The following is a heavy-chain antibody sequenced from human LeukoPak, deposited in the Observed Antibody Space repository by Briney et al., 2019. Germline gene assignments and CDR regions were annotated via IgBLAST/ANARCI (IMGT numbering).Heavy chain of an antibody. Sequence: GGSLRLSCAASGFTFSAYSMNWVRQAPGKGLEWVSSISSSGTYIYYVDSMKGRFTISRDNAKNSLYLQMDSLRAEDTAVYYCARPRGWERRWYFDLWGRGTLVTVSS. CDR3: ARPRGWERRWYFDL. D-gene: IGHD1-26*01. CDR2: ISSSGTYI. V-gene: IGHV3-21*01. J-gene: IGHJ2*01. CDR1: GFTFSAYS.